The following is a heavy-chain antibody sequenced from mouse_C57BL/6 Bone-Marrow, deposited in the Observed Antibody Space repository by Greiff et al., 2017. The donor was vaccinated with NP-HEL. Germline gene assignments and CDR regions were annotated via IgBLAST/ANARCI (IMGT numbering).Heavy chain of an antibody. Sequence: QVQLKQSGAELVKPGASVKMSCKASGYTFTSYWITWVKQRPGQGLEWIGDIYPGSGSTNYNEKFKSKATLTVDTSSSTAYMQLSSLTSEDSAVYYCARSATVVATGYFDVWGTGTTVTVSS. CDR3: ARSATVVATGYFDV. J-gene: IGHJ1*03. CDR1: GYTFTSYW. CDR2: IYPGSGST. D-gene: IGHD1-1*01. V-gene: IGHV1-55*01.